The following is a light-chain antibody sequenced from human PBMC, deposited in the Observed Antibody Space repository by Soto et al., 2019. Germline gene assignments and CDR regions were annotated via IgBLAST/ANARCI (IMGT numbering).Light chain of an antibody. CDR3: QSYDRSRSAVV. CDR2: VNN. Sequence: QSVLTQPPSVSGAPGQRVTISCTGSSSNIGAGYDVHWYQQLPGTAPKLLIYVNNNRPSGVPDRFSGSKSGTSASLAITGVQAEDEADYYCQSYDRSRSAVVFGGGTKLTVL. J-gene: IGLJ2*01. CDR1: SSNIGAGYD. V-gene: IGLV1-40*01.